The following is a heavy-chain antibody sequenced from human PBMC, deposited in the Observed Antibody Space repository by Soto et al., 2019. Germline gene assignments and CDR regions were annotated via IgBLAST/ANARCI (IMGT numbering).Heavy chain of an antibody. V-gene: IGHV5-51*01. Sequence: PGESLKISCKVSVYSFTSYWIGWVRQMPGKGLEWMGIIYPGDSDTRYSPSFQGQVTISADKSISTAYLQWSSLKASDTAMYYCARQPAAGYYYYGMDVWGQGTTVTVSS. D-gene: IGHD6-13*01. CDR3: ARQPAAGYYYYGMDV. CDR2: IYPGDSDT. CDR1: VYSFTSYW. J-gene: IGHJ6*02.